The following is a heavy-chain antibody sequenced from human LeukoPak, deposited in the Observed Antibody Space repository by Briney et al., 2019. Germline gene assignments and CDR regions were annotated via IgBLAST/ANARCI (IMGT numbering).Heavy chain of an antibody. D-gene: IGHD3-10*01. CDR2: ISSSSSYI. V-gene: IGHV3-21*01. Sequence: GGSLRLSCAASGFTFSSYSMNWVRQAPGKGLEWVSSISSSSSYIYYADSVKGRFTISRDNAKNPLYLQMNSLRAEDTAVYYCVREGYYESGSSPTFYFDFWGQGTVVTVSS. CDR3: VREGYYESGSSPTFYFDF. CDR1: GFTFSSYS. J-gene: IGHJ4*02.